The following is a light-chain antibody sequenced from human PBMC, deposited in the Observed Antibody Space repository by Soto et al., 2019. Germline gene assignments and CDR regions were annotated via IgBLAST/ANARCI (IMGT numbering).Light chain of an antibody. J-gene: IGKJ4*01. CDR2: GAS. Sequence: EIVLTQSPGTLSLSPGERATLSCRDSLSLSTNYLAWYQQKPGLAPRLLIYGASSRATGIPDRFSGSGSGTDFTLTITRLEPEDFAVYYSQQYDSSPAFGVGTKVEIK. V-gene: IGKV3-20*01. CDR1: LSLSTNY. CDR3: QQYDSSPA.